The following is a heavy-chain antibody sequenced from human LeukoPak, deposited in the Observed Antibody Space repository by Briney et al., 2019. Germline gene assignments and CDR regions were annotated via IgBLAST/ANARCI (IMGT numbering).Heavy chain of an antibody. CDR3: ARVRAGTRKVSWFDP. Sequence: ASVKVSCKASGYSFTRYGMSWVRQAPGQGLEWMGWINTNTGNPTYAQGFTGRFVFSLDTSVSTAYLQISSLKAEDTAVYYCARVRAGTRKVSWFDPWGQGTLVTVSS. J-gene: IGHJ5*02. CDR2: INTNTGNP. CDR1: GYSFTRYG. D-gene: IGHD1-1*01. V-gene: IGHV7-4-1*02.